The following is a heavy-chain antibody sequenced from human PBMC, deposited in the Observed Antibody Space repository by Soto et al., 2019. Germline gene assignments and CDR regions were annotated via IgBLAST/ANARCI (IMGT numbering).Heavy chain of an antibody. J-gene: IGHJ6*02. CDR2: IYYSGSS. V-gene: IGHV4-59*01. D-gene: IGHD2-15*01. CDR1: GGSIGSYY. Sequence: PSETLSLTCTVSGGSIGSYYWSWIRQPPGKGLEWIGYIYYSGSSNYNPSLKRRVTISVDTSKNQFSLKLSSVPAADTAVYYCARARLKGYCSGGSCPNYGMDVWGQGGTVT. CDR3: ARARLKGYCSGGSCPNYGMDV.